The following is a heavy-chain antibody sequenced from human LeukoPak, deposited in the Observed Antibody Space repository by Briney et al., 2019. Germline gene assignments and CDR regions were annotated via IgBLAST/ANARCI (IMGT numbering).Heavy chain of an antibody. CDR3: AKEGGVWFGEPFDY. J-gene: IGHJ4*02. Sequence: GGSLRLSCAASGFTFSSYWMSWVRQAPGKGLEWVANIKQDGSEKYYVDSVKGRFTISRDNAKNSLYLQMNSLRAEDTAVYYCAKEGGVWFGEPFDYWGQGTLVTVSS. CDR1: GFTFSSYW. CDR2: IKQDGSEK. V-gene: IGHV3-7*03. D-gene: IGHD3-10*01.